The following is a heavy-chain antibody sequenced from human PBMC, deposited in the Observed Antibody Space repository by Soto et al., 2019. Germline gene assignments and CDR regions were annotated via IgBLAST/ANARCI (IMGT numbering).Heavy chain of an antibody. J-gene: IGHJ5*02. CDR3: AREVIVVVPAAISPTKNNWFDP. CDR1: GGTFSSYA. CDR2: IIPIFGTA. V-gene: IGHV1-69*13. D-gene: IGHD2-2*02. Sequence: SVKVSCKASGGTFSSYAISWVRQAPGQGLEWMGGIIPIFGTANYAQKFQGRVTITADESTSTAYMELSSLRSEDTAVYYCAREVIVVVPAAISPTKNNWFDPWGQGTL.